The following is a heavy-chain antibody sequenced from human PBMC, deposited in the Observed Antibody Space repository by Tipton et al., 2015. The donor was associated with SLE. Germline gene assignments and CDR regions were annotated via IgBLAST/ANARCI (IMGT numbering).Heavy chain of an antibody. CDR2: IYYSGST. Sequence: TLSLTCTVSGGSISSSSYYWGWIRQPPGRGLEWIGSIYYSGSTYYNPSLKSRVTISVDTSKNQFSLKLSSVTAADTAVYYCARAGGGGGYFDYWGQGTLVTVSS. V-gene: IGHV4-39*07. D-gene: IGHD3-16*01. CDR3: ARAGGGGGYFDY. J-gene: IGHJ4*02. CDR1: GGSISSSSYY.